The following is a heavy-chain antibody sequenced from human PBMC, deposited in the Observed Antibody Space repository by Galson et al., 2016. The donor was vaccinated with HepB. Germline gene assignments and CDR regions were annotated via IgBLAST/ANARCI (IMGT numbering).Heavy chain of an antibody. CDR3: ASLFWDCTHTQCPIDPPFGRNNPMDV. D-gene: IGHD2-8*01. Sequence: SVKVSCKASGYTFTAYYVHWVRQAPGQGLEWMGMINPNTGGAAFAEKFQGRVTLTRDTSINTAYMELRRLTSDDTAMYYCASLFWDCTHTQCPIDPPFGRNNPMDVWGQGSTVAVSS. CDR2: INPNTGGA. J-gene: IGHJ6*02. CDR1: GYTFTAYY. V-gene: IGHV1-2*02.